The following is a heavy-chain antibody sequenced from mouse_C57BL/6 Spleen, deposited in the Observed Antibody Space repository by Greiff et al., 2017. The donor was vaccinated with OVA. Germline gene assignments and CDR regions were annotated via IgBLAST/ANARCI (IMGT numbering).Heavy chain of an antibody. CDR2: IDPSDSYT. CDR1: GYTFTSYW. D-gene: IGHD2-1*01. V-gene: IGHV1-69*01. Sequence: QVQLQQPGAELVMPGASVKLSCKASGYTFTSYWMHWVKQRPGQGLEWIGAIDPSDSYTNYNQKFKGKSTLTVDNSSRTAYMQLSSLTSEDSAVYYCARGGNYVWYFDVWGTGTTVTVSS. CDR3: ARGGNYVWYFDV. J-gene: IGHJ1*03.